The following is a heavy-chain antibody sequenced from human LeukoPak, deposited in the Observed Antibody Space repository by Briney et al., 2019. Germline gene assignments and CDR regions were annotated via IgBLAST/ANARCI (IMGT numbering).Heavy chain of an antibody. D-gene: IGHD3-10*01. J-gene: IGHJ4*02. V-gene: IGHV3-21*01. CDR2: ISSSSSYI. CDR1: GFTFSSHS. Sequence: GGSLRLSCAASGFTFSSHSMNWVRQAPGKGLEWVSSISSSSSYIYYADSVKGRFTISRDNAKNSLYLQMNSLRAEDTAVYYCARIAQYGSGSYYNPFDYWGQGTLVTVSS. CDR3: ARIAQYGSGSYYNPFDY.